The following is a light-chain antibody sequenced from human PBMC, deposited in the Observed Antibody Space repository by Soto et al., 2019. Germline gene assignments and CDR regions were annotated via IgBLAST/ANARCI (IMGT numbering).Light chain of an antibody. CDR3: QQYDTSIWAYT. J-gene: IGKJ2*01. Sequence: EIVMTQSPATLSVSPGGRATISCRASQSISDTVAWYQQKPGQASRLIIRGASTSATGFPARFSCSGSGTDFTLTIRRLEPEDIAVYYCQQYDTSIWAYTFGQGTKVDIK. CDR2: GAS. CDR1: QSISDT. V-gene: IGKV3-15*01.